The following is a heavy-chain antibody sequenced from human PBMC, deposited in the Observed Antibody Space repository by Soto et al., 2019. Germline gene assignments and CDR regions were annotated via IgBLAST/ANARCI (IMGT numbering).Heavy chain of an antibody. J-gene: IGHJ4*02. CDR3: AKDREQWLVGSFDY. CDR2: INGSGNSV. CDR1: GFTFSSYA. D-gene: IGHD6-19*01. Sequence: EVEFLESGGGLVQPGGSRRLSCVASGFTFSSYAMSWVRQAPGKGLEWVSEINGSGNSVYYADSVKGRFTISRDNSKNTLYLQMNSLKVEDTAVYYCAKDREQWLVGSFDYWGQGIWVTVSS. V-gene: IGHV3-23*01.